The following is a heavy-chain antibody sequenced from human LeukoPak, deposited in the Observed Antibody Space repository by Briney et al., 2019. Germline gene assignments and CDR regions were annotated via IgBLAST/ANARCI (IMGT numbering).Heavy chain of an antibody. Sequence: SETLSLTCTVSGYSISTGYYWAWIRQPPGKGLEWIGSVYHSGTSYCNSSLKSRVTISMDTPKNQFSLNLTSVIATDTAMYYCARTYGGNDWFDPWGQGTLVTVSS. D-gene: IGHD4-23*01. J-gene: IGHJ5*02. CDR1: GYSISTGYY. V-gene: IGHV4-38-2*02. CDR2: VYHSGTS. CDR3: ARTYGGNDWFDP.